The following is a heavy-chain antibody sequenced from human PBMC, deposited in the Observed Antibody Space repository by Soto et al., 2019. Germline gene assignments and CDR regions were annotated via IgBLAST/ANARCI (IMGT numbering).Heavy chain of an antibody. Sequence: GGSLRLSCAASGFTFSSYAMSWVRQAPGKGLEWVSAISGSVGSTYYADSVKGRFTISRDNSKNTLYLQMNSLRAEDTAVYYCAKESIAVDRSRIFQHWGQGTLVTVSS. CDR1: GFTFSSYA. J-gene: IGHJ1*01. D-gene: IGHD6-19*01. V-gene: IGHV3-23*01. CDR3: AKESIAVDRSRIFQH. CDR2: ISGSVGST.